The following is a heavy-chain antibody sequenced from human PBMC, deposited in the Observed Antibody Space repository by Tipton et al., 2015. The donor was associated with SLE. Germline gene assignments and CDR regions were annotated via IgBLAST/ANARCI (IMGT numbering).Heavy chain of an antibody. CDR1: GGSISSSSYY. J-gene: IGHJ5*02. V-gene: IGHV4-39*02. CDR3: ARDGRGYCDNSGCSEYHWFDP. Sequence: TLSLTCTVSGGSISSSSYYWGWIRQPPGKGLEWIGSIHYSGSTSYNSSLESRVTISIDTSKSQFSLKLSSVTAADTAVYYCARDGRGYCDNSGCSEYHWFDPWGQGTLVTVSS. CDR2: IHYSGST. D-gene: IGHD2-15*01.